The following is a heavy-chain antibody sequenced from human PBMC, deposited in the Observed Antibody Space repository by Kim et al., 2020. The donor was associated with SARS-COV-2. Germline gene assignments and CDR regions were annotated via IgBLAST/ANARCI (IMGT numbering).Heavy chain of an antibody. CDR2: IYGDEGK. CDR3: THDSPGLYGLDV. V-gene: IGHV2-5*02. CDR1: LSRGAGG. J-gene: IGHJ6*02. Sequence: LSRGAGGVAWAREPPGKDLGGRALIYGDEGKRYSASLRSRVTITKDTSKNQVVMTMTNMDPVDTATYYCTHDSPGLYGLDVWGQGTTVTVSS.